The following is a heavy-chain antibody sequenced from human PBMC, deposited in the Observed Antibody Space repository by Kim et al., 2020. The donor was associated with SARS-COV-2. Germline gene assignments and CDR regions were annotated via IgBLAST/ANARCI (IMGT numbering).Heavy chain of an antibody. J-gene: IGHJ6*02. Sequence: GGSLRLSCAASGFTFSSYAMHWVRQAPGKGLEWVAVISYDGSNKYYADSVKGRFTISRDNSKNTLYLQMNSLRAEDTAVYYCARDFTIFGVVIIDYYYYGMDVWGQGTTVTVSS. V-gene: IGHV3-30-3*01. D-gene: IGHD3-3*01. CDR3: ARDFTIFGVVIIDYYYYGMDV. CDR1: GFTFSSYA. CDR2: ISYDGSNK.